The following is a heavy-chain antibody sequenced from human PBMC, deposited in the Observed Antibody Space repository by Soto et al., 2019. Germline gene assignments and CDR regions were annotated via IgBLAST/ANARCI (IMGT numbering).Heavy chain of an antibody. CDR3: ARGRYGDY. V-gene: IGHV1-18*01. D-gene: IGHD1-1*01. CDR2: ISAHNGNT. CDR1: GYTFTSYG. Sequence: QVHLVQSGAEVKKPGASVKVSCKGSGYTFTSYGRTWVRQAPGQGLEWMGWISAHNGNTHYAQKFQGRVTVTRDTSPSTAYMELRSLRSDDTAVYYCARGRYGDYWGQGALVTVSS. J-gene: IGHJ4*02.